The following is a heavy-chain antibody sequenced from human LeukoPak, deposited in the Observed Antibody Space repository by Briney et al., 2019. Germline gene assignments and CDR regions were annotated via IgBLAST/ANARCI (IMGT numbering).Heavy chain of an antibody. CDR2: ISAYNGNT. J-gene: IGHJ6*02. CDR1: GYTFTSYG. V-gene: IGHV1-18*01. CDR3: ARDHSSGYLYYYYGMDV. Sequence: ASVKVSCKASGYTFTSYGISWVRQAPGQGLEWMGWISAYNGNTNYAQKLQGRVTMTTDTSTSTAYMELRSLRSDDTVVYYCARDHSSGYLYYYYGMDVWGQGTTVTVSS. D-gene: IGHD3-22*01.